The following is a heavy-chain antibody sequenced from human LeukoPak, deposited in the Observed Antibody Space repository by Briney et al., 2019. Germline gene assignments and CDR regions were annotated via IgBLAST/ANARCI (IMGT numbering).Heavy chain of an antibody. CDR3: VRHGTPWGFGVVFDP. CDR1: GGSISSSSYY. J-gene: IGHJ5*02. CDR2: IYYSGST. V-gene: IGHV4-39*01. Sequence: PSETLSLTCTVSGGSISSSSYYWGWIRQPPGKGLEWIGTIYYSGSTYYNPSLKSRVTISVDTSKNQFSLKLISVTAADTAVYYCVRHGTPWGFGVVFDPWGQGSLDTVSS. D-gene: IGHD3-3*01.